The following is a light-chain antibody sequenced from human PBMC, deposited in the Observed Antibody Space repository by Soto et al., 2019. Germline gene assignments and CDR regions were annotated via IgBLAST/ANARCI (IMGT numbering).Light chain of an antibody. CDR2: YDD. J-gene: IGLJ3*02. CDR3: AAWDDSLNGPV. CDR1: SSNIGNNA. V-gene: IGLV1-36*01. Sequence: QSVLTQPPSVSEAPRQRVTISCCGSSSNIGNNAVNWYQQLPGKAPKLLIYYDDLLPSGVSDRFSGSKSGTSASLAISGLQSEDEADYYCAAWDDSLNGPVFGGGSKVTVL.